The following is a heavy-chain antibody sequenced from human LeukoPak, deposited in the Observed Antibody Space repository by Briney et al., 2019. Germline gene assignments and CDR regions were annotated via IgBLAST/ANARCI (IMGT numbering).Heavy chain of an antibody. CDR1: GFTVSSNY. V-gene: IGHV3-53*01. Sequence: GGSLRLSCAASGFTVSSNYMSWVRQAPGKGLEWVSVIYSGGRTYYADSVKGRFIISRDNSKNTLYLQMNSLRAEDTAVYYCVRYRREGLYYFDYWGQGTLVTVSS. J-gene: IGHJ4*02. CDR3: VRYRREGLYYFDY. CDR2: IYSGGRT.